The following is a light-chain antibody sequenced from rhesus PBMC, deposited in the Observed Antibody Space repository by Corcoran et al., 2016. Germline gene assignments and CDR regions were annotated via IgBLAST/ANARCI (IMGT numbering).Light chain of an antibody. CDR1: QDIKYY. V-gene: IGKV1-66*01. CDR3: QQYSNFPWT. Sequence: DIQMTQSPSSLSASVGDTVTITCRASQDIKYYLNWYQQKPGKAPKNLIYYTSNLETGVPSRFIGGGSGTDYTLTISGLQPEDFATYYCQQYSNFPWTFGPGTSVEIK. J-gene: IGKJ1*01. CDR2: YTS.